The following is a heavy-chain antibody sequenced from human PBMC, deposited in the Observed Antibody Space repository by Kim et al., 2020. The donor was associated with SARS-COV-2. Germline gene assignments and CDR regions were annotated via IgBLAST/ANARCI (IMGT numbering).Heavy chain of an antibody. J-gene: IGHJ6*02. CDR3: ARDLRYYYYYGMDV. CDR2: IIPIFGTA. CDR1: GGTFSSYA. V-gene: IGHV1-69*13. Sequence: SVKVSCKASGGTFSSYAISWVRQAPGQGFEWMGGIIPIFGTANYAQKFQGRVTITADESTSTAYMELSSLRSEDTAVYYCARDLRYYYYYGMDVWGQGTTLTVSS.